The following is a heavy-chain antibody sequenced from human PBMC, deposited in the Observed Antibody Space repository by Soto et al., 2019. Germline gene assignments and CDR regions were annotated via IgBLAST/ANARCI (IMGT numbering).Heavy chain of an antibody. CDR1: GFRFSIYS. D-gene: IGHD3-22*01. CDR2: ITATGDRT. Sequence: GSLRLPCADSGFRFSIYSMSWVRQTPGKGLEWVAAITATGDRTYYADSVTGRFTISRDNSKKTHYLQMTSLRAEDTAMYYCATMNGYFEYWGQGTPVTVSS. CDR3: ATMNGYFEY. V-gene: IGHV3-23*01. J-gene: IGHJ4*02.